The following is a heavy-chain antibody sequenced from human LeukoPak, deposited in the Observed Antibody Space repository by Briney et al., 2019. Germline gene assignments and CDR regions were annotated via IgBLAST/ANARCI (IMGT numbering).Heavy chain of an antibody. CDR3: ARLGSPGSGSYPYSYYGMDV. J-gene: IGHJ6*02. CDR1: GYTFTSYD. CDR2: MNPNSGNT. D-gene: IGHD3-10*01. Sequence: ASVNVSCKASGYTFTSYDINWVRQATGQGLEWMGWMNPNSGNTGYAQKFQGRVTMTRNTSISTAYMELSSLRSEDTAVYYCARLGSPGSGSYPYSYYGMDVWGQGTTVTVSS. V-gene: IGHV1-8*01.